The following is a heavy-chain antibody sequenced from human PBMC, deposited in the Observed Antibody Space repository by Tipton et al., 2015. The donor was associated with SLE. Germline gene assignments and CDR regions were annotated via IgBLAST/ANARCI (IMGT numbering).Heavy chain of an antibody. Sequence: SLRLSCTTSGFRFGDYAMSWVRQAPGKGLEWVGFVSSNIYGGTTEYAASVEGRFTISRDDSQSIVSLQMNSLKTEDTAVYFCTRGDVGSLPSYGMDVWGQGTTVTASS. CDR3: TRGDVGSLPSYGMDV. D-gene: IGHD6-13*01. CDR1: GFRFGDYA. CDR2: VSSNIYGGTT. V-gene: IGHV3-49*04. J-gene: IGHJ6*02.